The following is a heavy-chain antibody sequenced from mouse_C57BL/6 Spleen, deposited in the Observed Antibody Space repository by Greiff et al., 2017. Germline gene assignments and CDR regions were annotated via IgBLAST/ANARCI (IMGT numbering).Heavy chain of an antibody. Sequence: EVQLQQSGPELVKPGASVKIPCKASGYTFTDYNMDWVKQSHGKSLEWIGDINPNNGGTIYNQKFKGKDTLTVDKSSSTAYMELRSLTSEDTAVYYCARAGNYYGSSYWYFDVWGTGTTVTVSS. D-gene: IGHD1-1*01. CDR2: INPNNGGT. J-gene: IGHJ1*03. CDR3: ARAGNYYGSSYWYFDV. V-gene: IGHV1-18*01. CDR1: GYTFTDYN.